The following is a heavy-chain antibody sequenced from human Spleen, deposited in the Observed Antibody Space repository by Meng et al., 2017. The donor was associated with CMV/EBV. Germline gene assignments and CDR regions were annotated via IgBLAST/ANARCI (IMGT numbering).Heavy chain of an antibody. J-gene: IGHJ4*02. V-gene: IGHV1-24*01. CDR3: ARAGGIAGYSSPSHFDY. D-gene: IGHD6-13*01. CDR2: FDPEDGET. Sequence: ASVKVSCKVSGYSLTELSIQWVRQAPGKGLEWVGGFDPEDGETIYAQKFQGRVTITTDESTSTAYMELSSLRSEDTAVYYCARAGGIAGYSSPSHFDYWGQGTLVTVSS. CDR1: GYSLTELS.